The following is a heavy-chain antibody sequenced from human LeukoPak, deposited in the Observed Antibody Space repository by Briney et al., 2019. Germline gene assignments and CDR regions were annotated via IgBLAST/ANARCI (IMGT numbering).Heavy chain of an antibody. CDR3: ARDPTPGGDGWFDP. CDR2: ISGSGAST. CDR1: GFTFSNCA. D-gene: IGHD2-21*02. Sequence: GGSLRLSCAASGFTFSNCAMSWVRQAPGKGLEWVSVISGSGASTYYADSVKGRFTISGDNSKNTLYLQMNSLRAEDTAVYYCARDPTPGGDGWFDPWGQGTLVTVSS. V-gene: IGHV3-23*01. J-gene: IGHJ5*02.